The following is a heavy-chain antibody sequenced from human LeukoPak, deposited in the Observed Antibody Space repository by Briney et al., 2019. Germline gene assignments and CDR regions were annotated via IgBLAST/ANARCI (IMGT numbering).Heavy chain of an antibody. Sequence: GGTLRLSCAASGFTFSSYGMSWVRQAPGKGLEWVSAISGSGGSTYYADSVKGRFTISRDNSKNTLYLQMNSLRAEDTAVYYCAKTGAVVIVYYFDYWGQGTLVTVSS. V-gene: IGHV3-23*01. D-gene: IGHD3-22*01. J-gene: IGHJ4*02. CDR1: GFTFSSYG. CDR2: ISGSGGST. CDR3: AKTGAVVIVYYFDY.